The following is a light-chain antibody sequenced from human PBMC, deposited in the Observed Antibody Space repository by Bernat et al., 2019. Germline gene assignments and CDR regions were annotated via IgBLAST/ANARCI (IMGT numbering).Light chain of an antibody. Sequence: QAGLTQPPSVSKGLRQTATLTCSGNSNNVGNEGAAWLQQHQGHPPKLLSYRNNNRPSGISERFSASRSGNTASLTITGLQPEDEADYYCSAWDNSLPLWVFGGGTKLTVL. V-gene: IGLV10-54*04. CDR2: RNN. J-gene: IGLJ3*02. CDR3: SAWDNSLPLWV. CDR1: SNNVGNEG.